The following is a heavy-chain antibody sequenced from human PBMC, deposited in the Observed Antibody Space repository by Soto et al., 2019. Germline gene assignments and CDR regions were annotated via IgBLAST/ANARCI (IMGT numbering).Heavy chain of an antibody. J-gene: IGHJ4*02. CDR1: GFSIYRND. CDR2: IHYDGSP. CDR3: AASGPNAGDGF. Sequence: EVQLVQSGGGLVQPGGSLRLSCVASGFSIYRNDMIWVRQAPGKGLEWLAHIHYDGSPYYADSVKGRFTISKDNSKNTLYFQMNSLRSEDSAVYYCAASGPNAGDGFWGQGTLVTVS. D-gene: IGHD3-10*01. V-gene: IGHV3-66*01.